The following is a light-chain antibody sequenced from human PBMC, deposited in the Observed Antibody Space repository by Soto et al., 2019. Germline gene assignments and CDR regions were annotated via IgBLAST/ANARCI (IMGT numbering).Light chain of an antibody. CDR2: GVT. CDR1: SSDVGGYNY. Sequence: QSALTQPASVSASPGQSITISCTGTSSDVGGYNYVSWYQQRPGKVPKLMIYGVTNRPSGVSNRFSGSKSGNTASLTISGRQAEDEADYYCSSYTTSGTRVLGGGTKVTVL. J-gene: IGLJ2*01. V-gene: IGLV2-14*01. CDR3: SSYTTSGTRV.